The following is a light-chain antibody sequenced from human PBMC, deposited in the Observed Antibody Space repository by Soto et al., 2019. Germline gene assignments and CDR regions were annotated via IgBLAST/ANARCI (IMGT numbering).Light chain of an antibody. CDR3: QTWGTGIHV. V-gene: IGLV4-69*01. J-gene: IGLJ1*01. Sequence: QLVLTQSPSASASLGASVKLTCTLSSGHSSYAIAWHQQQPEKGPRYLMKLNSDGSHSKGDGIPDRFSGSSSGAERYLTISSLQSEDEADYYCQTWGTGIHVFGTWTKVTVL. CDR2: LNSDGSH. CDR1: SGHSSYA.